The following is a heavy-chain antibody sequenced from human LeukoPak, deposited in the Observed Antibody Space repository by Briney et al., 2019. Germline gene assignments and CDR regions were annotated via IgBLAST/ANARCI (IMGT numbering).Heavy chain of an antibody. CDR3: AKRGGGVVLVDTTRYYFDS. CDR2: FGSSANT. D-gene: IGHD2-15*01. Sequence: GGSLRLSCAASGFTFKTYAMSWVRQAPGKGLEWVSTFGSSANTYYADSVKGRFTNSRDNSRNTLYLQMNTLKVGDTAVYYCAKRGGGVVLVDTTRYYFDSWGQGTLVTVSS. J-gene: IGHJ4*02. CDR1: GFTFKTYA. V-gene: IGHV3-23*01.